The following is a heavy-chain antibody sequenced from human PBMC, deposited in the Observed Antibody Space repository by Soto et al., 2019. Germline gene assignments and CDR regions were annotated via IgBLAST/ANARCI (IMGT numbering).Heavy chain of an antibody. V-gene: IGHV4-61*03. CDR3: ARGWDANS. CDR1: GASVSNGNHY. D-gene: IGHD6-19*01. Sequence: QVQMKESGPGLVKPSETLSLNCTDCGASVSNGNHYWTWIRQPPGKGLEFIWYIYHSAITKYNPSLRSRVTISEDTSRNHVSLKLSSVAAAATAVYYCARGWDANSWGQGTLVTVSS. CDR2: IYHSAIT. J-gene: IGHJ4*02.